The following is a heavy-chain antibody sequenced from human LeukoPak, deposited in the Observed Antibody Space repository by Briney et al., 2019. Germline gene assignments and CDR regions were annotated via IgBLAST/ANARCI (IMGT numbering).Heavy chain of an antibody. V-gene: IGHV1-3*01. D-gene: IGHD3-10*01. CDR2: INAGNGNT. CDR1: GYTFTSYA. J-gene: IGHJ4*02. Sequence: ASVKVSCKASGYTFTSYAMHWVRQAPGQRLEWMGWINAGNGNTNYAQKLQGRVTMTTDTSTSTAYMELRSLRSDDTAVYYCARAPYGLWFGELLGDYWGQGTLVTVSS. CDR3: ARAPYGLWFGELLGDY.